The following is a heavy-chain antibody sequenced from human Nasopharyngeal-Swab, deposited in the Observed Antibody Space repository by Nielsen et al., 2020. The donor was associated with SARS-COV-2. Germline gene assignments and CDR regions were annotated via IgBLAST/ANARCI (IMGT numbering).Heavy chain of an antibody. CDR1: GGSFSGYY. CDR3: ARGPRSISMIVVVIATAHFYFDS. D-gene: IGHD3-22*01. V-gene: IGHV4-34*01. J-gene: IGHJ4*02. Sequence: SETLSLTCAVYGGSFSGYYWSWIRQPPGKGLEWIGEINHSGTTSYNPSLKSRVTISSDTSKNQFSLKLSSVTAADTAVYYYARGPRSISMIVVVIATAHFYFDSWGRGTLVTVT. CDR2: INHSGTT.